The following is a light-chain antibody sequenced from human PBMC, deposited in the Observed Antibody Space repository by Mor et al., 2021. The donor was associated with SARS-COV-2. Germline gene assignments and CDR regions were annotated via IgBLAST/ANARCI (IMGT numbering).Light chain of an antibody. V-gene: IGKV1-39*01. J-gene: IGKJ2*01. CDR3: QQRGNWPLYT. CDR2: AAS. Sequence: PKLLIYAASSLQSGVPSRFSGSGSGTDFTLTISRLEPEDSAVYYCQQRGNWPLYTFGQGTKLE.